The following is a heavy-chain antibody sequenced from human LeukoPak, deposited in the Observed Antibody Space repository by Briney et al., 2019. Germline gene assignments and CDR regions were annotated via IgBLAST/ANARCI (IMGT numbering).Heavy chain of an antibody. J-gene: IGHJ5*02. Sequence: PGESLRLSCAASGFTFSTNWMSWVRQAPGKGLEWVANINQDGSERYYVDSVKGRFTISRDNAKNSLYLQMNSLRVEDTTVYYCARLPIGPMGWFDPWGRGTLVTVPS. CDR2: INQDGSER. CDR1: GFTFSTNW. D-gene: IGHD3-10*01. V-gene: IGHV3-7*01. CDR3: ARLPIGPMGWFDP.